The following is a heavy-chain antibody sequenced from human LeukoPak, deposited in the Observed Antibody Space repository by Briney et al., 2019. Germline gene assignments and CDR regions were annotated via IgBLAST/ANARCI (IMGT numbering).Heavy chain of an antibody. D-gene: IGHD2-2*01. V-gene: IGHV3-21*01. CDR2: ISSSSSYI. CDR1: GFTFSSYS. J-gene: IGHJ6*02. Sequence: GGSLRLSCAASGFTFSSYSMNWVRQAPGKGLEWVSSISSSSSYIYYADSVKGRFTISRDNAKNSLYLQMNSLRAEDTAAYYCASGLVVPADYYGMDVWGQGTTVTVSS. CDR3: ASGLVVPADYYGMDV.